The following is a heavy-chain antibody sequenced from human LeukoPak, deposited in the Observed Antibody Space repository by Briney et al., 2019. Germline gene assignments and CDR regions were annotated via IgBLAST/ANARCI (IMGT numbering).Heavy chain of an antibody. CDR2: ISYDGSNK. Sequence: PGGSLRLSCAASGFTFSSYAMHWVRQAPGKGLEWVAVISYDGSNKYYADSVKGRFTISRDNSKNTLYLQMNSLRAEDTAVYYCAREGYSSGWPQKGDAFDIWGQGTMVTVSS. D-gene: IGHD6-19*01. V-gene: IGHV3-30-3*01. J-gene: IGHJ3*02. CDR1: GFTFSSYA. CDR3: AREGYSSGWPQKGDAFDI.